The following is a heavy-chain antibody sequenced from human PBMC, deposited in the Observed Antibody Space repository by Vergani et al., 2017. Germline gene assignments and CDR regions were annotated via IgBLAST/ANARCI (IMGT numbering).Heavy chain of an antibody. CDR1: GYTFSSYE. J-gene: IGHJ6*03. D-gene: IGHD6-13*01. CDR2: MNPNSGNT. V-gene: IGHV1-8*01. Sequence: QVQLVQSGAEVKKPGASVKVSCKASGYTFSSYEINWVRQATGEGLEWMGWMNPNSGNTGYAQKFQGRVTMTRNTSIRTAYMELSSLRSEDTAVYYCARDRVGSRWYGPAYSMDVWGKGTTVTVSS. CDR3: ARDRVGSRWYGPAYSMDV.